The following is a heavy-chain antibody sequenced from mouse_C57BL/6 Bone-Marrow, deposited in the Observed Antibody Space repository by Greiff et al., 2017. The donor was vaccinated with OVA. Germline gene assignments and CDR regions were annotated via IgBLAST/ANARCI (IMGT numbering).Heavy chain of an antibody. D-gene: IGHD2-1*01. CDR2: ISDGGSYT. Sequence: EVKVVESGGGLVKPGGSLKLSCAASGFTFSSYAMSWVRQTPEKRLEWVATISDGGSYTYYPDNVKGRFTISRDNAKNNLYLQMSHLKSEDTAMYYCARLVRRDFDYWGQGTTLTVSS. CDR1: GFTFSSYA. V-gene: IGHV5-4*03. J-gene: IGHJ2*01. CDR3: ARLVRRDFDY.